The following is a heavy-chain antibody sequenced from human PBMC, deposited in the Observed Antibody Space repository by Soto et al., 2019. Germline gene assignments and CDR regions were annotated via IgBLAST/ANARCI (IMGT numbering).Heavy chain of an antibody. CDR3: SKGEDYGDYPVYFDS. D-gene: IGHD4-17*01. CDR1: GFTFSSYA. V-gene: IGHV3-23*01. CDR2: ISGSGGST. Sequence: EVQLLESGGGWVQPGGSLRLSCAASGFTFSSYAMSLVRQAPGKGLGWVTAISGSGGSTYYADSVKGRFTISRDNSKNTRNLQMNSPRAEDTAVYYCSKGEDYGDYPVYFDSWGPGTLVTVSS. J-gene: IGHJ4*02.